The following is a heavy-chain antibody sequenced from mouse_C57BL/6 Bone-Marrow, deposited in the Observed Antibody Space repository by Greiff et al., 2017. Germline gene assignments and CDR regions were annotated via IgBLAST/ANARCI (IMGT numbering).Heavy chain of an antibody. D-gene: IGHD1-1*01. CDR1: GYTFTSYG. CDR3: ARRATVVATRAWFAY. Sequence: QVQLQQSGAELARPGASVKLSCKASGYTFTSYGISWVKQRTGQGLEWSGEIYPRSGNTYYNEKFKGKATLTADKSSSTAYMELRSLTSEDSAVYFCARRATVVATRAWFAYWGQGTLVTVSA. CDR2: IYPRSGNT. V-gene: IGHV1-81*01. J-gene: IGHJ3*01.